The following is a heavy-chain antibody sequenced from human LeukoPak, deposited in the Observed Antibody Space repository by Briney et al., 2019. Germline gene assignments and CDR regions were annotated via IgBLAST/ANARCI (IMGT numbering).Heavy chain of an antibody. CDR1: GFTFSTYV. V-gene: IGHV3-64D*06. CDR3: VRGTGY. J-gene: IGHJ4*02. Sequence: GGSLRLTCSVSGFTFSTYVMHWVRQAPGKGLEYVSAISSNGDNTYYADSVKGRFTISRDNSKNTLYLQMSSLRADDTAVYYCVRGTGYWGQGTLVTVSS. CDR2: ISSNGDNT.